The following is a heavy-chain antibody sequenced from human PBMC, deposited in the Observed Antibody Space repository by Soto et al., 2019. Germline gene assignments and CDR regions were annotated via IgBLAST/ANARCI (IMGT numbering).Heavy chain of an antibody. Sequence: PGGSLRLSCAASGFTFSSYAMHWVRQAPGKGLEWVAVISYDGSNKYYADSVKGRFTISRDNSKNTLYLQMNSLRAEDTAVYYCARDLTHSNYFAYWGQGTLVTVSS. CDR1: GFTFSSYA. CDR3: ARDLTHSNYFAY. V-gene: IGHV3-30-3*01. J-gene: IGHJ4*02. CDR2: ISYDGSNK. D-gene: IGHD4-4*01.